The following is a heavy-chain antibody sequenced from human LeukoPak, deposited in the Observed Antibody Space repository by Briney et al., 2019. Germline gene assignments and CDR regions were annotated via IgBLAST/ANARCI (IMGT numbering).Heavy chain of an antibody. CDR3: AKDLAVGTSPRVYAFDV. CDR2: SSWNSGTI. J-gene: IGHJ3*01. CDR1: GFTFSDYA. V-gene: IGHV3-9*01. Sequence: PGRSLRLSCAASGFTFSDYAMHWVRQVPGKGLEWVGGSSWNSGTIAYGESVKGRATICRDNARNSLYLEVNSRRVEDTALYYCAKDLAVGTSPRVYAFDVWGQGSLVTVSS. D-gene: IGHD1/OR15-1a*01.